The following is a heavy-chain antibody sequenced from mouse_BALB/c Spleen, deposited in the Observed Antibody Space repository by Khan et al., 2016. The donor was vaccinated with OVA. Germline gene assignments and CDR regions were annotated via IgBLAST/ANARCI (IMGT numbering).Heavy chain of an antibody. CDR1: GFTFSDYG. CDR3: AWRYCRHSWAC. J-gene: IGHJ3*01. V-gene: IGHV5-15*02. Sequence: EVELVESGGGLVQPGGSRKLSCAASGFTFSDYGMAWVRQAPGKGPEWVAFISNLAYSINYADTVTGRFTISRENAKNTLYLEMSSLRSEDTAMYYCAWRYCRHSWACWGQGTLVTVSA. D-gene: IGHD2-12*01. CDR2: ISNLAYSI.